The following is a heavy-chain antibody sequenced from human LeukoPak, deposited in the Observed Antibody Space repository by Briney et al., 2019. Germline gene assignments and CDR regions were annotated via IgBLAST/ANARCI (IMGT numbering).Heavy chain of an antibody. J-gene: IGHJ4*02. CDR1: GYTFTSYG. CDR3: ARSGYSSSWYTNADY. V-gene: IGHV1-18*01. D-gene: IGHD6-13*01. Sequence: ASVKVSCKASGYTFTSYGISWVRQPPGQGLEWMGWISAYNGNTNYAQKLQGRVTMTTDTSTSTAYVELRSLRSDDTAVYYCARSGYSSSWYTNADYWGQGTLVTVSS. CDR2: ISAYNGNT.